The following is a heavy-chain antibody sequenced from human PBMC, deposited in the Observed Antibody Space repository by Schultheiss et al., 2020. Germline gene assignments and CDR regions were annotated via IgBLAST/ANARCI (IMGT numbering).Heavy chain of an antibody. V-gene: IGHV4-30-4*08. Sequence: SETLSLTCTVSGGSISSGGYYWSWIRQHPGKGLEWIGYIYYSGSTYYNPSLKSRVTISVDTSKNQFSLKLSSVTAADTAVYYCARVGVEMATIVDYWGQGTLVTVSS. CDR3: ARVGVEMATIVDY. CDR2: IYYSGST. J-gene: IGHJ4*02. CDR1: GGSISSGGYY. D-gene: IGHD5-24*01.